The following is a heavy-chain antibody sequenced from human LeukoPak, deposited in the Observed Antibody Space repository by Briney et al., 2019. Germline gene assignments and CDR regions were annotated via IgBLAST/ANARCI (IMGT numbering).Heavy chain of an antibody. V-gene: IGHV4-34*10. CDR1: GGSFSGYY. CDR2: VFHSGSA. J-gene: IGHJ4*02. D-gene: IGHD1-26*01. CDR3: SRESGPFCPFGH. Sequence: PSETLSLTCAVYGGSFSGYYWSWIRQPPGKGLEWLGYVFHSGSAYYNPSLKSRVNISIDESKNHLYLNLASVTAADTAVYYCSRESGPFCPFGHWGQGTLVAVTS.